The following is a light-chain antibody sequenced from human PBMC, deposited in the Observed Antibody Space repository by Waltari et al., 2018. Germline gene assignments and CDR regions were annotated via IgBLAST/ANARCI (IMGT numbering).Light chain of an antibody. J-gene: IGKJ1*01. Sequence: DIVMTQSPDSLAGSLGERATIHCKSSHSVFWSSKNKNCLAWYQQKPRQPPKLLIYWASTRESGVPDRFSGSGSGTDFTLTISSLQAEDVAVYYCQQYCDTPRTFGQGTKVEIK. CDR1: HSVFWSSKNKNC. CDR3: QQYCDTPRT. V-gene: IGKV4-1*01. CDR2: WAS.